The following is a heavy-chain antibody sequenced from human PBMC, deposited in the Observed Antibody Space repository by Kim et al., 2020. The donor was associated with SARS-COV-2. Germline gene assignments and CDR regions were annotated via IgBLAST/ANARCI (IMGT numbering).Heavy chain of an antibody. D-gene: IGHD3-22*01. Sequence: DSVKGRFTISRDNSKNTLYLQMNSLRAEDTAVYYCAKDLYYYDSSGYLDYWGQGTLVTVSS. V-gene: IGHV3-23*01. J-gene: IGHJ4*02. CDR3: AKDLYYYDSSGYLDY.